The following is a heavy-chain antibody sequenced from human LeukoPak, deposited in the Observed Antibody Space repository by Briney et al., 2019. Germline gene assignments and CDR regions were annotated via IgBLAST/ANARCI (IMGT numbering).Heavy chain of an antibody. CDR1: GFTFSSYG. Sequence: QPGRSLRLSCAASGFTFSSYGMHWVRQAPGKGLEWVAVIWYDGSNKYYADSVKGRFTISRDNSKDTLSLQMNSLTAQDTAVYYCTRCPSSTSCYGILLDYWGQGTLVTVSS. J-gene: IGHJ4*02. V-gene: IGHV3-33*01. CDR2: IWYDGSNK. D-gene: IGHD2-2*01. CDR3: TRCPSSTSCYGILLDY.